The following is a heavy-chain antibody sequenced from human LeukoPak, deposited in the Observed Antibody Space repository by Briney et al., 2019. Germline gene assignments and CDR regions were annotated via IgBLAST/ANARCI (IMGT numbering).Heavy chain of an antibody. D-gene: IGHD1-26*01. Sequence: GGSLRLSCAASGFTFSLYWMHWVRQGPGKGLMWVSRLNEDGSTADYADSVKGRFTMSRDNARGKVFLEMRSLTVEDTPIYFCVRERIYYSDLAYKERENFDPWGRGTLVTVSS. CDR1: GFTFSLYW. V-gene: IGHV3-74*01. CDR3: VRERIYYSDLAYKERENFDP. CDR2: LNEDGSTA. J-gene: IGHJ5*02.